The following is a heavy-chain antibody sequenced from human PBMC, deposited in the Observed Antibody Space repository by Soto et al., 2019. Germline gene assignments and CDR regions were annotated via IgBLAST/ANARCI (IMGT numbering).Heavy chain of an antibody. V-gene: IGHV3-23*01. J-gene: IGHJ6*03. CDR3: AKDGDLELLQIKITYFYYMEV. Sequence: EVKRLESGGGLVQPGGSLRLSCAASGFLFKHFAMTWVRQAQGMGLEWVSAINIGGTSTDYADSVKGRFTISRDDSSDTLYLQMNNVRADETAVYSCAKDGDLELLQIKITYFYYMEVWGLGTTVTVSS. CDR1: GFLFKHFA. CDR2: INIGGTST. D-gene: IGHD3-10*01.